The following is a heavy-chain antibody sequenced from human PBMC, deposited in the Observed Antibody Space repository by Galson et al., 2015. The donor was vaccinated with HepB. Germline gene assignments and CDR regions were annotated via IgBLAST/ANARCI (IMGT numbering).Heavy chain of an antibody. J-gene: IGHJ5*02. CDR1: GYTFTQYG. CDR2: ISAYNANT. D-gene: IGHD2-15*01. V-gene: IGHV1-18*01. CDR3: ARGALVVVVDATQNNWFAP. Sequence: SVKVSCKASGYTFTQYGISWVRQAPGHGLEWMGWISAYNANTEYAQKLQGRVTMTTDTSTSTAYMELRSLRSDDTAVYYCARGALVVVVDATQNNWFAPWGQGTLITVSS.